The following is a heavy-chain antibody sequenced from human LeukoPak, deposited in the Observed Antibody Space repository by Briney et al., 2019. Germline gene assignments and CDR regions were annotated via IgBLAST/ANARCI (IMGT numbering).Heavy chain of an antibody. J-gene: IGHJ4*02. CDR1: GFTFSTYS. D-gene: IGHD3-22*01. V-gene: IGHV3-48*01. CDR2: ISSSSSTI. Sequence: GGSLRLPCAASGFTFSTYSMNWVRQAPGKGLEWVSYISSSSSTIYYADSVKGRFTISRDNAKNSLYLQMNSLRAEDTAVYYCARGSTYYDSSGQVPFDYWGQGTLVTVSS. CDR3: ARGSTYYDSSGQVPFDY.